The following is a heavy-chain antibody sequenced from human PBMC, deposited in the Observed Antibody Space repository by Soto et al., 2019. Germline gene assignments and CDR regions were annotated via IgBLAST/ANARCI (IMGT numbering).Heavy chain of an antibody. J-gene: IGHJ4*02. V-gene: IGHV4-31*03. CDR3: ASAPTMRGAYVDY. CDR2: IYYSGST. CDR1: GGSISSGGYY. Sequence: SETLSLTCTVSGGSISSGGYYWSWIRQHPGKGLEWIGYIYYSGSTYYNPSLKSRVTMSVDTSKNQFSLKLSSVTAADTAVYYCASAPTMRGAYVDYWGQGALVTVSS.